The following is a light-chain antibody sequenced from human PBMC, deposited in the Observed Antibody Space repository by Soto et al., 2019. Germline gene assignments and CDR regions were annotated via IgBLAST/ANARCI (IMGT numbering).Light chain of an antibody. CDR1: SSDVGGYNY. V-gene: IGLV2-14*01. CDR2: EVT. J-gene: IGLJ1*01. CDR3: SSYTSSTTPGV. Sequence: QSVLTQPASVSGSPGQSITISCTGTSSDVGGYNYVSWYQQHPGKAPKLMIYEVTNRPSGVSNRFSGSKSGNTASLTISGLQAEDEADYYCSSYTSSTTPGVFGTGTKLTV.